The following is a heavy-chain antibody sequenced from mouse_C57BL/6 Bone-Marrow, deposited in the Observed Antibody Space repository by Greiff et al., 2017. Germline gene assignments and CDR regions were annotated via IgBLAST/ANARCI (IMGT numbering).Heavy chain of an antibody. Sequence: QVQLQQPGAELVRPGTSVKLSCKASGYTFTSYWMHWVKQRPGQGLEWIGVIDPYASYSNYNQKFKGKATLTVDTSSRTAYMQLSGLTSEESAVCYCARLRRDYWGQGTTLTVSS. CDR2: IDPYASYS. V-gene: IGHV1-59*01. CDR1: GYTFTSYW. J-gene: IGHJ2*01. CDR3: ARLRRDY.